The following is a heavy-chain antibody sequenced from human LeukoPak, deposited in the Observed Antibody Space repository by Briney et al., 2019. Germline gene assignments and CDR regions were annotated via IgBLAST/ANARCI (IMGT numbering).Heavy chain of an antibody. J-gene: IGHJ5*02. Sequence: SETLSLTCTVSGGSISSYYWSWIRQPAGKGLEWIGRIYTSGSTNYNPSLKSRVTMSVDTSKSQFSLKLSSVTAADTAVYYCARDAVVGATPWFDPWGQGTLVTVSS. CDR2: IYTSGST. CDR3: ARDAVVGATPWFDP. D-gene: IGHD1-26*01. CDR1: GGSISSYY. V-gene: IGHV4-4*07.